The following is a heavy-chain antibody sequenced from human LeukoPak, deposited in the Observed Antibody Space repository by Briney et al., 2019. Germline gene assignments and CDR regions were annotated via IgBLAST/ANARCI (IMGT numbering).Heavy chain of an antibody. J-gene: IGHJ4*02. CDR3: ARGPLSGEFLEWLWDLDY. CDR2: MNPNSGNT. V-gene: IGHV1-8*03. D-gene: IGHD3-3*01. Sequence: ASVKVSCKAYGYTFTSYDINWVRQATGQGLEWMGWMNPNSGNTGYAQKFQGRVTITRNTSISTAYMELSSLRSEDTAVYYCARGPLSGEFLEWLWDLDYWGQGTLVTVSS. CDR1: GYTFTSYD.